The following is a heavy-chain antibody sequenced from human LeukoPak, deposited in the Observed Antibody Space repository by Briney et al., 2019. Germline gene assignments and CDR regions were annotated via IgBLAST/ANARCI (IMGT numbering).Heavy chain of an antibody. Sequence: PGGSLRLSCAASGFTFSSYEMIWVRQAPGKGLEWVSYISSSGSTIYYADSVKGRFTISRDNAKTSLYLQMNSLRAEDTAVYYCARVKWSIDAFDIWGQGTMVTVSS. CDR1: GFTFSSYE. CDR2: ISSSGSTI. D-gene: IGHD2-15*01. V-gene: IGHV3-48*03. J-gene: IGHJ3*02. CDR3: ARVKWSIDAFDI.